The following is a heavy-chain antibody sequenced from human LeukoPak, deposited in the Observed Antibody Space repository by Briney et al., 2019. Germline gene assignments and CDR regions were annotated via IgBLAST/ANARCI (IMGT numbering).Heavy chain of an antibody. CDR2: ITSDGSGT. J-gene: IGHJ3*02. Sequence: GGSLRLSCAASGFTFNLYSMNWVRQAPGKGLVWVSRITSDGSGTSYADSVKGRFTISRDNAKNTLYLQMNSLRAEDTAVYYCARDGGDDAFDIWGQGTMVTVSS. V-gene: IGHV3-74*01. D-gene: IGHD3-10*01. CDR1: GFTFNLYS. CDR3: ARDGGDDAFDI.